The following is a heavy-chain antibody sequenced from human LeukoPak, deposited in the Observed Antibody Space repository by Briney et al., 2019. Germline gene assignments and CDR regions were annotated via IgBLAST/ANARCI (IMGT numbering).Heavy chain of an antibody. CDR3: ARGFSDYAFDI. V-gene: IGHV3-66*01. J-gene: IGHJ3*02. D-gene: IGHD6-25*01. CDR2: IYSGGST. Sequence: GGSLRLSCAASGFTLSSNYMSWVRQAPGKGLEWVSVIYSGGSTYYADSVKSRFTFSRDNSKNTLYLQMNSLRAEDTAVYYCARGFSDYAFDIWGQGTMVTVSS. CDR1: GFTLSSNY.